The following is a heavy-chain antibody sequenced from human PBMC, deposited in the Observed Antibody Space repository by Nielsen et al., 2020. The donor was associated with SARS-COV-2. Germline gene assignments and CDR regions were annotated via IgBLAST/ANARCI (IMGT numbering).Heavy chain of an antibody. CDR3: APTRIRDGYNYPFEY. CDR2: FDPEDGET. Sequence: ASVKVSCKVSGYTLTELSMHWVRQAPGKGLEWMGGFDPEDGETIYAQKFQGRVTMTRDTSITTAYMEVSRLQFDDTAVYYCAPTRIRDGYNYPFEYWGQGTLVTVSS. J-gene: IGHJ4*02. V-gene: IGHV1-24*01. CDR1: GYTLTELS. D-gene: IGHD5-24*01.